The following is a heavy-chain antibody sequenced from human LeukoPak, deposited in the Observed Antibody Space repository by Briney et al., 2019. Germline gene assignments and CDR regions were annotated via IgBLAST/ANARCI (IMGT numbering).Heavy chain of an antibody. CDR1: GGSITSYY. CDR2: IYYSGTT. D-gene: IGHD4-17*01. Sequence: SETLSLTCTVSGGSITSYYWSWIRQPPGKGLEWIGYIYYSGTTNYNPSLKSRVTISVGTSKNQFSLKVSSVTAADTAVYYCVRSKSGTYGWFDPWGQGTLVTVSS. V-gene: IGHV4-59*12. J-gene: IGHJ5*02. CDR3: VRSKSGTYGWFDP.